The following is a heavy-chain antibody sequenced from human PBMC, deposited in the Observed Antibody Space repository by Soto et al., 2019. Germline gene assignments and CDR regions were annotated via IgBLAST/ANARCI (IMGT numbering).Heavy chain of an antibody. J-gene: IGHJ6*02. Sequence: QVQLQESGPGLVKPSGTLSLTCAVSGGSISSSNWWSWVRQPPGKGLEWIGEIYHSGSTNYNPSLKSRVTISVDKSKNQFSLKLSSVIAADTAVYYCARANPYYYGSGSYYGRYYYGMDVWGQGTTVTVSS. CDR3: ARANPYYYGSGSYYGRYYYGMDV. V-gene: IGHV4-4*02. CDR1: GGSISSSNW. CDR2: IYHSGST. D-gene: IGHD3-10*01.